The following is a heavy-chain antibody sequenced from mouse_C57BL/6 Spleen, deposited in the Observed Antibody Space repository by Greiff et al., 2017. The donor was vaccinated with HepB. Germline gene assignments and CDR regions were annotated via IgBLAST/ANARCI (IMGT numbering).Heavy chain of an antibody. V-gene: IGHV5-16*01. Sequence: EVQVVESEGGLVQPGSSMKLSCTASGFTFSDYYMAWVRQVPEKGLEWVANINYDGSSTYYLDSLKSRFIISRDNAKNILYLQMSSLKSEDTATYYCARTMVIDGYYGYFDVWGTGTTVTVSS. CDR2: INYDGSST. J-gene: IGHJ1*03. CDR1: GFTFSDYY. CDR3: ARTMVIDGYYGYFDV. D-gene: IGHD2-3*01.